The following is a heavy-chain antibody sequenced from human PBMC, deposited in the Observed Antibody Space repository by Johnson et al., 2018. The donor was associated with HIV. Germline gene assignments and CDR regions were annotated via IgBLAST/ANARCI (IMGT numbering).Heavy chain of an antibody. D-gene: IGHD3-10*01. CDR3: TTDPTSILWFREVGRDAFDI. CDR1: GFTVSSNY. V-gene: IGHV3-15*01. Sequence: VQLVESVGGLVQPGGSLRLSCAASGFTVSSNYMSWVRQAPGKGLEWVGRIKSKTDGETTDYAAPVKGRFTISRDDSKNTLYLQMNSLKTEDTAVYYCTTDPTSILWFREVGRDAFDIWGQGTMVTVSS. CDR2: IKSKTDGETT. J-gene: IGHJ3*02.